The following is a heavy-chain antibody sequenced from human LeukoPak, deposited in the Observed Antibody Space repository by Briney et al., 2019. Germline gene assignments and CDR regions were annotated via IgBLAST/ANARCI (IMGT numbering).Heavy chain of an antibody. D-gene: IGHD6-13*01. CDR1: ACSFSVYF. Sequence: SFRAAACSFSVYFPDWAGQAHGKGIEWMGWINPKSGGTNYSQKFQGRVTMTRDTSISTIYTELSRLISDYTAVYYCARGARFGAASDTAYGGQGT. CDR2: INPKSGGT. J-gene: IGHJ4*02. CDR3: ARGARFGAASDTAY. V-gene: IGHV1-2*02.